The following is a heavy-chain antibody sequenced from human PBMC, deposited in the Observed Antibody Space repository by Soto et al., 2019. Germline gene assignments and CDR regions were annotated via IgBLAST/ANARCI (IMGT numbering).Heavy chain of an antibody. D-gene: IGHD2-21*01. CDR1: GFTFSIYA. CDR3: ARRIPFGYGMDV. Sequence: PGGSLRLSCSASGFTFSIYAMHWVRQAPGKGLEYVSSISTNGGSTHYADSVKGRFTISRDNSKNTLYLQMGSLRAEDMAVYYCARRIPFGYGMDVWGQGTTVTVSS. V-gene: IGHV3-64*02. J-gene: IGHJ6*02. CDR2: ISTNGGST.